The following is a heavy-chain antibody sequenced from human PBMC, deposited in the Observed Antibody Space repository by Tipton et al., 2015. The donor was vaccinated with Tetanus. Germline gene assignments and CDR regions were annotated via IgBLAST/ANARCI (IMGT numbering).Heavy chain of an antibody. V-gene: IGHV4-61*01. J-gene: IGHJ6*02. Sequence: LRLSCTVSGDSISSNNWWSWIRQPPGKGLEWIGYIYYSGSTNYNPSLKSRVTISVDTSKNQFSLKLSSVTAADTAVYYCARDRGVTSPFGSYYYGMDVWGQGTTVTVSS. D-gene: IGHD2-21*02. CDR3: ARDRGVTSPFGSYYYGMDV. CDR1: GDSISSNNW. CDR2: IYYSGST.